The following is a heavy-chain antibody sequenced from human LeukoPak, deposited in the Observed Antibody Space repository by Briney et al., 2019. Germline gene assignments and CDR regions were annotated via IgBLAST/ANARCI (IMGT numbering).Heavy chain of an antibody. Sequence: SSETLSLTRAVYGGSFSGYYWSWIRQPPGKGLEWIGSIYYSGSTYYNPSLKSRVTISVDTSKNQFSLKLSSVTAADTAVYYCARDSGTTGEVKFDPWGQGTLVTVSS. J-gene: IGHJ5*02. CDR1: GGSFSGYY. CDR2: IYYSGST. CDR3: ARDSGTTGEVKFDP. V-gene: IGHV4-34*01. D-gene: IGHD3-10*01.